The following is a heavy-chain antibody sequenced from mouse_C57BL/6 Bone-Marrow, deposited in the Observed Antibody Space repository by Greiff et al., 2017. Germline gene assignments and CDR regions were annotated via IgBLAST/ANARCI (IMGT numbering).Heavy chain of an antibody. CDR3: ARGAYYSNYVNAMDY. Sequence: EVQLQESGPELVKPGASVKISCKASGYSFTDYNMNWVKQSNGKSLEWIGVINPNYGTTSYNQKFKGKATLTVDQSSSTAYMQLNSLTSEDSAVYYCARGAYYSNYVNAMDYWGQGTSVTVSS. CDR2: INPNYGTT. D-gene: IGHD2-5*01. CDR1: GYSFTDYN. J-gene: IGHJ4*01. V-gene: IGHV1-39*01.